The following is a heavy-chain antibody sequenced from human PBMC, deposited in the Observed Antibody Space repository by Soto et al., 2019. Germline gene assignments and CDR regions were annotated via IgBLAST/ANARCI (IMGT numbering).Heavy chain of an antibody. CDR3: ARDQGGDYDSSGYYSDAFDI. Sequence: GGSLRLSCAASGFTFSSYWMSWVRQAPGKGLEWVANIKQDGSEKYYVDSVKGRFTISRDNAKNSLYLQMNSLRAEDTAVYYCARDQGGDYDSSGYYSDAFDIWGQGTMVTVSS. CDR1: GFTFSSYW. CDR2: IKQDGSEK. V-gene: IGHV3-7*01. D-gene: IGHD3-22*01. J-gene: IGHJ3*02.